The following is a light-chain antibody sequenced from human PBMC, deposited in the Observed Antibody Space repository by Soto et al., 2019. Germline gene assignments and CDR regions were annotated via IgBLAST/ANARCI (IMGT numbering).Light chain of an antibody. V-gene: IGKV3-15*01. CDR2: GAS. CDR1: QSVSSN. CDR3: QQYSSWPPGT. J-gene: IGKJ1*01. Sequence: EIVMTQSPATLSVSPGERATLSCRASQSVSSNLAWYQQKPGQAPRLLIYGASTRATGIPARFSGSGSGTEFTLTISSLQSEDFAVYYCQQYSSWPPGTFGQGTKVEIK.